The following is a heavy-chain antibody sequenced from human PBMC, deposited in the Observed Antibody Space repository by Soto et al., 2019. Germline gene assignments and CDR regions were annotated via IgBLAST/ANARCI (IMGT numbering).Heavy chain of an antibody. CDR1: GGSLSSGDFY. J-gene: IGHJ6*02. CDR3: ARHSPPMYDILTGTTLDPYYGMDV. D-gene: IGHD3-9*01. Sequence: SETLSLTCTVSGGSLSSGDFYWGWIRQPPGKGLEWDGYIYYSVSTNYNPSLKSRVTISVDTSKNQFSLKLSSVTAADTAVYYCARHSPPMYDILTGTTLDPYYGMDVWGQGTTVTVSS. CDR2: IYYSVST. V-gene: IGHV4-61*08.